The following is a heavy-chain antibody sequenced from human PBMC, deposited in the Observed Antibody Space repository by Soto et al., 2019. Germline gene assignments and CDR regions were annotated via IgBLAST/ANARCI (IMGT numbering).Heavy chain of an antibody. V-gene: IGHV3-43*01. Sequence: GGSLRLSCAASGFTFDDYTMHWVRQAPGKGLEWVSLISWDGGSTYYADSVKGRFTISRDNSKNSLYLQMNSLRTEDTALYYCAKDQGSEGRIAAAGSVGLYYYYGMDVWGQGTTVTVCS. CDR2: ISWDGGST. CDR1: GFTFDDYT. D-gene: IGHD6-13*01. CDR3: AKDQGSEGRIAAAGSVGLYYYYGMDV. J-gene: IGHJ6*02.